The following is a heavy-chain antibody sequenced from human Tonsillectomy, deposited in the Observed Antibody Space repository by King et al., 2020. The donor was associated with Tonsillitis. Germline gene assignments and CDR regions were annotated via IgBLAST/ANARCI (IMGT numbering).Heavy chain of an antibody. J-gene: IGHJ6*02. D-gene: IGHD1-26*01. CDR1: GFTFSNYG. Sequence: VQLVESGGGVVQPGRSLRLSCAASGFTFSNYGMHWVRQAPGKGLEWLAVIWYDGSNKYYVDSGKGRFTISRDNSKNTLYLQMNSLRAEDTAVYYCARASVPGIDYYYYGMDVWGQGTTVTVSS. CDR2: IWYDGSNK. V-gene: IGHV3-33*01. CDR3: ARASVPGIDYYYYGMDV.